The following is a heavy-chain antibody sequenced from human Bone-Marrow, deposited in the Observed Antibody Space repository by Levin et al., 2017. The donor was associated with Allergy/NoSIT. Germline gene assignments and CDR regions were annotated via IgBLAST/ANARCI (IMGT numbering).Heavy chain of an antibody. Sequence: PSETLSLTCTVSGGSLNSRNYYWGWIRQPPGKGLEWIGSIYYSGSTYYNPSLKSRVTISVDTSKNQFSLKLSSVIAADTAVYYCARQPPLLWFGNLDAFDIWGQGTMVTVSS. CDR3: ARQPPLLWFGNLDAFDI. J-gene: IGHJ3*02. CDR1: GGSLNSRNYY. V-gene: IGHV4-39*01. D-gene: IGHD3-10*01. CDR2: IYYSGST.